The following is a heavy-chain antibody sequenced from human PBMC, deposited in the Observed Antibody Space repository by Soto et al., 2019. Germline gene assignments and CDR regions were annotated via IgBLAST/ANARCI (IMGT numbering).Heavy chain of an antibody. CDR2: IYLGDAT. CDR1: GFSVSDNY. CDR3: ARDRSDSSRADSFDI. D-gene: IGHD6-25*01. Sequence: GGSLRLSCAVSGFSVSDNYMSWGRQAPGKGLEWVSVIYLGDATHYADSVKGRFTISRDNSKNTVYLQMNSLRAEDTAVYYCARDRSDSSRADSFDIWGQGTMVTVSS. J-gene: IGHJ3*02. V-gene: IGHV3-53*01.